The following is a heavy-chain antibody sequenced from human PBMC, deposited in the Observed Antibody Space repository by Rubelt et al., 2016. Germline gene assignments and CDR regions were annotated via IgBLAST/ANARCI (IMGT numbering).Heavy chain of an antibody. J-gene: IGHJ6*02. CDR1: GYSFTGYD. D-gene: IGHD3-16*01. CDR3: ARDGALDV. CDR2: INPNSGGT. V-gene: IGHV1-2*02. Sequence: QVQLVQSGAEVRTPGASVKVSCKASGYSFTGYDMYWVRQAPGRGLEWMEWINPNSGGTNYAQKVQGRVTMTRDTSINTAYMELSSLRSDDTAMYYCARDGALDVWGQGTTVTVSS.